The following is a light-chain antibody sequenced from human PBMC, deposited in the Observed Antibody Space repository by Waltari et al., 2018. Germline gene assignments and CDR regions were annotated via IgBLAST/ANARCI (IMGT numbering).Light chain of an antibody. CDR2: GND. Sequence: QSVLTQPPSASGTPGQRVTIFCSGRSSNIGSNSVNWYQQLPGTAPKLLMYGNDQRPSGVPDRFSGSKSGTSASLAISGLQSEEDADYYCEAWDDSLNGPVFGGGTKLTVL. CDR3: EAWDDSLNGPV. V-gene: IGLV1-44*01. J-gene: IGLJ2*01. CDR1: SSNIGSNS.